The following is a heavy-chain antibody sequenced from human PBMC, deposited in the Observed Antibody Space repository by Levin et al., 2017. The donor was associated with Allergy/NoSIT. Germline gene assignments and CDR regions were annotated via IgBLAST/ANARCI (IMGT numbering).Heavy chain of an antibody. CDR2: IWYDGSNK. CDR3: ARGKNNFDY. V-gene: IGHV3-33*01. J-gene: IGHJ4*02. CDR1: GFTFSSYG. Sequence: GESLKISCAASGFTFSSYGMHWVRQAPGKGLEWVAVIWYDGSNKYYADSVKGRFTISRDNSKNTLYLQMNSLRAEDTAVYYCARGKNNFDYWGQGTLVTVSS.